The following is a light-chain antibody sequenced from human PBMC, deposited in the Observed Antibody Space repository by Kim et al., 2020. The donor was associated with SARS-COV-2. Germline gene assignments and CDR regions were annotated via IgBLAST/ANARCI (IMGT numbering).Light chain of an antibody. CDR3: SSYTGSYTS. J-gene: IGLJ3*02. Sequence: PVQSVTISCTGTNIDVGAYTIVSWYQQHPGKAPKLIMYDVSKRPSGVPDRFSGSKSGGTASLTISGLQTDDEADYHCSSYTGSYTSFGGGTQLTVL. CDR2: DVS. V-gene: IGLV2-11*03. CDR1: NIDVGAYTI.